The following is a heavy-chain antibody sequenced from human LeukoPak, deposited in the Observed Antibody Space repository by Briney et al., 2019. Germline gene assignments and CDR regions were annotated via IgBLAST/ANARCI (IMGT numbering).Heavy chain of an antibody. CDR3: ARDLGVVAATSGYFDY. CDR1: GYTFTNYY. Sequence: ASVKVSCKASGYTFTNYYIHWVRQAPGQGLECMGIINPSGGSTSYTQKFQGRVTMTRDMSTSTVYMELSSLRAEDTAVYYCARDLGVVAATSGYFDYWGQGTLVTVSS. CDR2: INPSGGST. D-gene: IGHD2-15*01. J-gene: IGHJ4*02. V-gene: IGHV1-46*01.